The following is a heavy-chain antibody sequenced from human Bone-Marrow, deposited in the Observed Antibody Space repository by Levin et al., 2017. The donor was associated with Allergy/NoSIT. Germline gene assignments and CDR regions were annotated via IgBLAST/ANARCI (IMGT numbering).Heavy chain of an antibody. CDR2: IYYPGNT. CDR1: GESVSSSCFY. D-gene: IGHD3-10*01. Sequence: SETLSLTCTVSGESVSSSCFYWTWIRQYPGKGLEWIGHIYYPGNTSYNPSLKSRVSISEDRSKNQFSLKLDSVTAADTAVYYCARESVYYGSGSWIDCWGQGTLVTVSS. J-gene: IGHJ4*02. CDR3: ARESVYYGSGSWIDC. V-gene: IGHV4-31*02.